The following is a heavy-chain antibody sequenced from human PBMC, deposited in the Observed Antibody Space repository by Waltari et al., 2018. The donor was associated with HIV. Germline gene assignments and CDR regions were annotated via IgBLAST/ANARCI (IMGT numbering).Heavy chain of an antibody. CDR1: GGPITRASFS. J-gene: IGHJ4*01. CDR2: IYSSGSV. V-gene: IGHV4-61*02. Sequence: QVQLQESGPGLLKPSQTLSLTCTVSGGPITRASFSWSWIRQSAGKTLEWIGRIYSSGSVNYNSSVESRVTISRDTSKNQFSLLLTSVTAADSAIYYCARLSGSKGFDYWGQGTLVTVSS. D-gene: IGHD3-3*02. CDR3: ARLSGSKGFDY.